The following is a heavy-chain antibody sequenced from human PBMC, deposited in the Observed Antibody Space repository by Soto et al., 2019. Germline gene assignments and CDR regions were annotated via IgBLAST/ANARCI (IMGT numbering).Heavy chain of an antibody. V-gene: IGHV6-1*01. CDR3: ARDGPPEYSSSYTYLRSNFGFDP. CDR2: TYYRSKWYN. Sequence: SQTLSLTCAISGDSVSSNSAAWNWIRQSPSRGLEWLGRTYYRSKWYNDYAVSVKSRITINPDTSKNQFSLQLNSVTPEDTAVYYCARDGPPEYSSSYTYLRSNFGFDPWGQGTLVTVSS. J-gene: IGHJ5*02. D-gene: IGHD6-13*01. CDR1: GDSVSSNSAA.